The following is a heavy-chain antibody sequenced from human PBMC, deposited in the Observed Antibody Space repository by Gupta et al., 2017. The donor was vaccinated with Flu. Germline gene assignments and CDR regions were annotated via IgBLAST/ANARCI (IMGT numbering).Heavy chain of an antibody. D-gene: IGHD6-13*01. Sequence: QVQLVESGGGLVKPGGSLRLSCAASGFTFSDYYMSWIRQAPGKGLEWVSYISSSSSYTNYADSVKGRFTISRDNAKNSLYLQMNSLRAEDTAVYYCARSGIAAAGTNQNYYYGMDVWGQGTTVTVSS. J-gene: IGHJ6*02. CDR2: ISSSSSYT. CDR1: GFTFSDYY. V-gene: IGHV3-11*05. CDR3: ARSGIAAAGTNQNYYYGMDV.